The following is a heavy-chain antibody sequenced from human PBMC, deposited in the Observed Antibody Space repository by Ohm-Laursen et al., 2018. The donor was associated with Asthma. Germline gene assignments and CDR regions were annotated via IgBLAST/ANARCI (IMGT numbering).Heavy chain of an antibody. CDR1: GFTFSSYW. Sequence: GSLRLSCSASGFTFSSYWMHWLRQDPGKGLVWVSRIKSDGNSISYADSVEGRFTISRDNAKSTLYLQMNSLRPEDTAVYFCASSRYSYSLAWGQGTLVTVSS. V-gene: IGHV3-74*01. CDR3: ASSRYSYSLA. CDR2: IKSDGNSI. J-gene: IGHJ5*02. D-gene: IGHD3-16*02.